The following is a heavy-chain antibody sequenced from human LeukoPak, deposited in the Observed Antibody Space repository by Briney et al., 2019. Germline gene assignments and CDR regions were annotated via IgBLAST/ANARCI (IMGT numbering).Heavy chain of an antibody. CDR2: IKSKTDGGTT. CDR1: GFTFSNAW. D-gene: IGHD5-18*01. CDR3: AKDGDVDTAMVTSYYYYMDV. Sequence: PGGSLRLSCAASGFTFSNAWMSWVRQAPGKGLEWVGRIKSKTDGGTTDYAAPVKGRFTISRDDSKNTLYLQMNSLRAEDTAVYYCAKDGDVDTAMVTSYYYYMDVWGKGTTVTVSS. J-gene: IGHJ6*03. V-gene: IGHV3-15*01.